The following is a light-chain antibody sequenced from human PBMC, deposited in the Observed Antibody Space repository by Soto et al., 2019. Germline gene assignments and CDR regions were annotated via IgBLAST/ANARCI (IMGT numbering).Light chain of an antibody. CDR1: SSDVGGYNY. Sequence: QSVLTQPASVSGSPGQSITISCTGTSSDVGGYNYVSWYQQHPGKAPKLMIYDVSNRPSGVSNRFSGSKSGNTASLTISGLQAEDEDDYYCRSYTSSSTLVVFGGGTKLTVL. J-gene: IGLJ2*01. CDR2: DVS. V-gene: IGLV2-14*01. CDR3: RSYTSSSTLVV.